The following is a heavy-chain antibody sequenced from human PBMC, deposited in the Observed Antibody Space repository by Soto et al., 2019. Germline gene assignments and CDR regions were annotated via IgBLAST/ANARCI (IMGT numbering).Heavy chain of an antibody. CDR3: ARWVYYYDSSGYFLDY. Sequence: QVQLVQSGAEVKKPGSSVKVSCKASGGTFSSYAISWVRQVPGQGLEWMGGIIPIFGTANYAQKFQGRVTITADESTSTAYMELSSLRSEDTAVYYCARWVYYYDSSGYFLDYWGQGTLVTVSS. CDR2: IIPIFGTA. D-gene: IGHD3-22*01. V-gene: IGHV1-69*01. CDR1: GGTFSSYA. J-gene: IGHJ4*02.